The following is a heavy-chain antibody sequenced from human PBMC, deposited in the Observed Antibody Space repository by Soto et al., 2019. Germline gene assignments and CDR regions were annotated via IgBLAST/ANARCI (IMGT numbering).Heavy chain of an antibody. CDR2: IYYSGST. CDR1: GGSISSGGYY. CDR3: ARQVIAARLYYYGMDV. J-gene: IGHJ6*02. V-gene: IGHV4-39*01. Sequence: SETLSLTCTVSGGSISSGGYYWSWIRQHPGKGLEWIGYIYYSGSTYYNPTLKSRLIISVDTSKSQFSLKLSSVTAADTAVYYCARQVIAARLYYYGMDVWGQGTTVTVS. D-gene: IGHD6-6*01.